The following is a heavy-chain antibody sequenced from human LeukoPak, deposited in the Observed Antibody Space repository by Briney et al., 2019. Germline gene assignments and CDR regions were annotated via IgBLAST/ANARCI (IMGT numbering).Heavy chain of an antibody. D-gene: IGHD2-21*02. CDR3: VRGGGDSGDFDY. CDR1: GFLFTDYW. Sequence: GESLKISCKGSGFLFTDYWIGWVRLMPGKGLEWMAIVYPIDSDTRYTPSFVGQVTPSADRSIGTAYLQLRSLKASDTAMYYCVRGGGDSGDFDYWGQGTLVTVSS. J-gene: IGHJ4*02. CDR2: VYPIDSDT. V-gene: IGHV5-51*01.